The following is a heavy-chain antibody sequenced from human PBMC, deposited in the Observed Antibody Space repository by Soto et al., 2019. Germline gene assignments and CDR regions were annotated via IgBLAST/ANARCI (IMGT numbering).Heavy chain of an antibody. D-gene: IGHD3-16*02. V-gene: IGHV1-69*01. Sequence: QVQLVQSGAEVKKPGSSVKVSCKASGGTFSSYAISWVRQAPGQGLEWMGGIIPIFGTANYAQKFQGRVTITADESTSTAYMELSSLRSEDTAVYYCARDLSPPPYWGSYRYGEFDYWGQGTLVTVSS. CDR1: GGTFSSYA. CDR3: ARDLSPPPYWGSYRYGEFDY. J-gene: IGHJ4*02. CDR2: IIPIFGTA.